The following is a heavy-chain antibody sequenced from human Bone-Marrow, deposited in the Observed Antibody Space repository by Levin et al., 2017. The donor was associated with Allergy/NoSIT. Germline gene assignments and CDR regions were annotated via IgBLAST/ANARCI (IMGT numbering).Heavy chain of an antibody. Sequence: ASVKVSCKASGYTFTDYFIHWVRLAPGQGLEWMGWINPNSGDTDSSQNFQGTVTMTRDTSISTAYMEVTNLTSNDTALYYCARISSAAFDMWGQGTVVTVSS. CDR2: INPNSGDT. J-gene: IGHJ3*02. CDR3: ARISSAAFDM. D-gene: IGHD6-19*01. CDR1: GYTFTDYF. V-gene: IGHV1-2*02.